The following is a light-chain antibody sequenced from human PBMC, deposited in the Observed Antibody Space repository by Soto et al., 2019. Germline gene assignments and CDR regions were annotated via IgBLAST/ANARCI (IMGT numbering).Light chain of an antibody. CDR2: GAS. CDR1: QSGTSSY. J-gene: IGKJ4*01. V-gene: IGKV3-20*01. Sequence: IVLTQSPGTLSLSPGERATLSCRASQSGTSSYLAWYQQKPGEAPRLLIYGASSRATGIPDRFSGSGSGTDCTLTISRLEPQDFAMYYCHQYGSSPLTFGGGTKVEIK. CDR3: HQYGSSPLT.